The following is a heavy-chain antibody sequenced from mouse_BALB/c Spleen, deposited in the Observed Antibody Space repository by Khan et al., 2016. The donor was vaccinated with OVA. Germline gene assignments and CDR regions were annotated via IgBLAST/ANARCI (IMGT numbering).Heavy chain of an antibody. CDR2: ILSGSGRN. CDR1: GYTFSSYW. CDR3: GRENSYGSSSWFGD. J-gene: IGHJ3*01. D-gene: IGHD1-1*01. Sequence: QVQLQQSGAELMKPGASVKISCKATGYTFSSYWIEWVKQRPGHGLEWLGEILSGSGRNNYNEKLKGKATFTTETSSNTAYMQLSNLPSDDSAVYDCGRENSYGSSSWFGDWGQGTLVTVSA. V-gene: IGHV1-9*01.